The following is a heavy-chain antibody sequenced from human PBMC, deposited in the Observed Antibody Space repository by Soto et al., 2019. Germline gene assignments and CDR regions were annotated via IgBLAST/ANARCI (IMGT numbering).Heavy chain of an antibody. CDR1: GGTFSSYA. CDR2: IIPIFGTA. CDR3: ASKSGSGYRYYYGMDV. Sequence: ASVKVFCKASGGTFSSYAICWVRQAPGQGLEWMGGIIPIFGTANYAQKFQGRVTITADESTNTAYMELSSLRSEDTAVYCWASKSGSGYRYYYGMDVWGQGTTVTVSS. D-gene: IGHD3-3*01. V-gene: IGHV1-69*13. J-gene: IGHJ6*02.